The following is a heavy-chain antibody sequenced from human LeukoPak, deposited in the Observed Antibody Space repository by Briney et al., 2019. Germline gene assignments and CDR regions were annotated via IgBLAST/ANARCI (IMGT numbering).Heavy chain of an antibody. J-gene: IGHJ6*02. CDR3: ARGGYCSSTSCYRSYYYGMDV. CDR1: GGSFSGYY. CDR2: INHSGST. Sequence: PSETLSLTCAVYGGSFSGYYWSWIRQPPGKGLELIGEINHSGSTNYNPSLKSRVTISVDTSKNQFSLKLSSVTAADTAVYYCARGGYCSSTSCYRSYYYGMDVWGQGTMVTVSS. D-gene: IGHD2-2*02. V-gene: IGHV4-34*01.